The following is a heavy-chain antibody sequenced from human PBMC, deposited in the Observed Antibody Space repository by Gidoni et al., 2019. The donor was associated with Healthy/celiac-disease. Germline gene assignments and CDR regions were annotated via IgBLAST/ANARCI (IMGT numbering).Heavy chain of an antibody. V-gene: IGHV4-59*01. CDR1: GGSISSYY. J-gene: IGHJ3*02. Sequence: QVQLQESGPGLVKPSETLSLTCTVSGGSISSYYWSWIRQPQGKGLEWIGYIYYSGSTNYNPSIKSRVTISVETYKKQYSLKLSSVTAADTAVYYCARAGVDDAFDIWGQGTMVTVSS. CDR3: ARAGVDDAFDI. CDR2: IYYSGST.